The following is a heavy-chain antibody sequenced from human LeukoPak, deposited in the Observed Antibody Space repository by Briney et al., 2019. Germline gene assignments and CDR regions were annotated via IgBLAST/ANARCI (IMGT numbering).Heavy chain of an antibody. CDR1: GFTFSSYA. J-gene: IGHJ4*02. CDR2: ISYDGSNK. CDR3: ARPHDY. V-gene: IGHV3-30*04. Sequence: GGSLRLSCAASGFTFSSYAMHWVRQAPGKGLEWVAVISYDGSNKYYADSVKGRFTISRDNSKNTLYLQMNSPRAEDTAVYYCARPHDYWGQGTLVTVSS.